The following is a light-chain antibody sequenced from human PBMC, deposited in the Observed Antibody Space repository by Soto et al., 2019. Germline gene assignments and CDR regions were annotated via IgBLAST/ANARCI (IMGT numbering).Light chain of an antibody. CDR1: QSISSW. CDR2: DAS. J-gene: IGKJ1*01. Sequence: DIQMTQSPSTLSATAGDRVTITCRASQSISSWLAWYQHKPGKAPNLLIYDASNLDSGVPSRFSGSGSGTEFSLTISNLQPDDCATYYCQQYENYWTFGQGTKVDI. V-gene: IGKV1-5*01. CDR3: QQYENYWT.